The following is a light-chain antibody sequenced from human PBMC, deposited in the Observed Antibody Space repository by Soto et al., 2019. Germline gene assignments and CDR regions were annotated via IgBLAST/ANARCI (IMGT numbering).Light chain of an antibody. CDR2: AAS. CDR3: QQLNSYPLT. CDR1: QSITGW. V-gene: IGKV1-5*01. J-gene: IGKJ1*01. Sequence: DIQMTQSPPTLSASVGDRVTISCRASQSITGWLAWFQQKPGKAPKLLIYAASTLQRGVPSRFSGSGSGTEFTLTISSLQPEDFATYYCQQLNSYPLTFGQGTKVDIK.